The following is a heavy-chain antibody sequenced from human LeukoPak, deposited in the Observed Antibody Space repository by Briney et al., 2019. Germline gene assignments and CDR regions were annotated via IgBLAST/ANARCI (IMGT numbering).Heavy chain of an antibody. J-gene: IGHJ6*03. CDR3: AKTRPYGSGSYYPFYYMDV. D-gene: IGHD3-10*01. Sequence: GGSLRLSCAASGFTFSSYATSWVRQAPGKGLEWVSAISGSGGSTYYAGSVKGRFTISRDNSKNTLYLQMNSLRAEDTAVYYCAKTRPYGSGSYYPFYYMDVWGKGTTVTVSS. V-gene: IGHV3-23*01. CDR2: ISGSGGST. CDR1: GFTFSSYA.